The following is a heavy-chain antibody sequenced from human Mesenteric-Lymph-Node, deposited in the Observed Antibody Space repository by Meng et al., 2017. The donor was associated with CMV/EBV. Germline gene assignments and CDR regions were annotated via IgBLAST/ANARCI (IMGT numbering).Heavy chain of an antibody. CDR2: ISWNSGSI. D-gene: IGHD6-19*01. CDR1: GFTFDDYA. Sequence: GGSLRLSCAASGFTFDDYAMHWVRQAPGKGLEWVSGISWNSGSIGYADSVKGRFTISRDNAKNSLYLQMNSLRAEDTALYYCAKDRSPGSSGWNYFDYWGQGTLVTVSS. CDR3: AKDRSPGSSGWNYFDY. J-gene: IGHJ4*02. V-gene: IGHV3-9*01.